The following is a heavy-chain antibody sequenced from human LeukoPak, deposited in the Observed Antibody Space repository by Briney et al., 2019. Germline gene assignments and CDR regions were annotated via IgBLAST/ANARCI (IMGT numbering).Heavy chain of an antibody. J-gene: IGHJ4*02. D-gene: IGHD1-26*01. CDR3: ARTDSGSYSNY. CDR2: IIPILGIA. V-gene: IGHV1-69*04. Sequence: ASVKVSCKPSGGTLSSYAISWVRQAPGQGLEWMGRIIPILGIADYAQKLQGRVTITADKSTSTAYMELSSLRSEDTAVYYCARTDSGSYSNYWGQGTLVTVSS. CDR1: GGTLSSYA.